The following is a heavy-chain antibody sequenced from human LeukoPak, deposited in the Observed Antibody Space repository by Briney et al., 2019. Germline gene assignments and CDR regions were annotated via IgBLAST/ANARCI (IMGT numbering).Heavy chain of an antibody. CDR1: GFTFSSYG. CDR3: ARIITMIVVAPFDY. V-gene: IGHV3-7*01. CDR2: IKQDGSEK. J-gene: IGHJ4*02. Sequence: GRSLRLSCAASGFTFSSYGMHWVRQAPGKGLEWVANIKQDGSEKHYVDSVKGRFTISRDNAKNLLYLQMNSLRAEDTAVYYCARIITMIVVAPFDYWGQGTLVTVSS. D-gene: IGHD3-22*01.